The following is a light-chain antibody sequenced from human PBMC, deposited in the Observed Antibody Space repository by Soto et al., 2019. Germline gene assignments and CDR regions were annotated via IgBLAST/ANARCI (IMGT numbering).Light chain of an antibody. CDR2: EGS. J-gene: IGLJ2*01. V-gene: IGLV2-23*01. Sequence: QSALTQPASVSGSTGQSITIPCTGTSNDLGSYNLVSWYQQHPGKAPKLMIYEGSKRPSGVSNRFSGSKSGNTASLTIPGLQAEDEAAYYCSSYADSDTVGFGEGTKVTVL. CDR1: SNDLGSYNL. CDR3: SSYADSDTVG.